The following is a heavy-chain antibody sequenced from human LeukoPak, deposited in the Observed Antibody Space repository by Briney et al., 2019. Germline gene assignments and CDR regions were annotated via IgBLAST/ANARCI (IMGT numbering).Heavy chain of an antibody. CDR1: GYTFTGYY. D-gene: IGHD2-15*01. J-gene: IGHJ5*02. Sequence: GASVKVSCEASGYTFTGYYMHWVRQAPGQGLEWMGRINPNSGGTNYAQKFQGRVTMTRDTSISTAYMELSRLRSDDTAVYYCARDLRVCSGGSCYLFGSDPWGQGTLVTVSS. V-gene: IGHV1-2*06. CDR3: ARDLRVCSGGSCYLFGSDP. CDR2: INPNSGGT.